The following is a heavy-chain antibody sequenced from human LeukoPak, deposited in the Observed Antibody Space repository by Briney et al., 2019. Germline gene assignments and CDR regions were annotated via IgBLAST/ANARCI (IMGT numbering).Heavy chain of an antibody. Sequence: SETLSLTCTVSGGSISSYYWSWIRQPPGKGLEWIGYIYYSGSTNYNPSLKSRVTISVDTSKNQFSLKLSSVTAADTAVYYCARESGSYYGMDVWGQGTTVTASS. CDR2: IYYSGST. J-gene: IGHJ6*02. CDR1: GGSISSYY. V-gene: IGHV4-59*01. D-gene: IGHD1-26*01. CDR3: ARESGSYYGMDV.